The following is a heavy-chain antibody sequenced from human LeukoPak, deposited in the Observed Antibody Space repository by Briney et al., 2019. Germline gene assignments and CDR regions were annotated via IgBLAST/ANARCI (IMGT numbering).Heavy chain of an antibody. D-gene: IGHD6-13*01. CDR2: ISSSGSTM. CDR1: GFILSDYY. CDR3: ARVRSSGDP. J-gene: IGHJ5*02. Sequence: PGGSLRLSCAASGFILSDYYMSWIRQAPGKGLEWVSYISSSGSTMYYTDSVKGRFTISRDNAKDSLYLQMNSLRAEDTAVYYCARVRSSGDPWGQGTLVTVSS. V-gene: IGHV3-11*01.